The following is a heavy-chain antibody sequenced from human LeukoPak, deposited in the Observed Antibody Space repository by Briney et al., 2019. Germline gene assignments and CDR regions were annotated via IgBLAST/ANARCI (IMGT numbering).Heavy chain of an antibody. J-gene: IGHJ5*02. D-gene: IGHD2-2*01. CDR2: IDPSDSYT. Sequence: GESLKISCKGSGYSFTSYWISWVRQMPGKGREWMGRIDPSDSYTNYSPSFQGHVTISADKSISTAYLQWSSLKASDTAMYYCARVVPAAVNWFDPWGQGTLVTVSS. V-gene: IGHV5-10-1*01. CDR3: ARVVPAAVNWFDP. CDR1: GYSFTSYW.